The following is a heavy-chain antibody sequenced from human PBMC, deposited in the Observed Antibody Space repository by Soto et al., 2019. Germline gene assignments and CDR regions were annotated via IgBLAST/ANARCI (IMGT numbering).Heavy chain of an antibody. CDR2: ISYDGSNK. V-gene: IGHV3-30-3*01. J-gene: IGHJ4*02. D-gene: IGHD6-13*01. Sequence: QVQLVESGGGVVQPGRSLRLSCAASGFTFSSYAMHWFRQAPGKGLEWVAVISYDGSNKYYADSVKGRFTSSRDNSKNTLYLQMNSLRAEDTAVYYCARGSIAAAGSQAYVDYWGQGTLVTVSS. CDR1: GFTFSSYA. CDR3: ARGSIAAAGSQAYVDY.